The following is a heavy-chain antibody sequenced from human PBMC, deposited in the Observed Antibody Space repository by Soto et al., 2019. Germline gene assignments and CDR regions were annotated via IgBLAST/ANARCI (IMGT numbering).Heavy chain of an antibody. V-gene: IGHV5-51*01. Sequence: GESLKISCQASGYNFTTHWIAWVRQMPGKGLEWMGIIYPGDSDIRYSPSFQGQVTLSADKSINTAYLQWGSLKASDTAIYYCARHDDFWSGFSHYFDYWGQGTLVTVSS. CDR2: IYPGDSDI. J-gene: IGHJ4*02. CDR3: ARHDDFWSGFSHYFDY. CDR1: GYNFTTHW. D-gene: IGHD3-3*01.